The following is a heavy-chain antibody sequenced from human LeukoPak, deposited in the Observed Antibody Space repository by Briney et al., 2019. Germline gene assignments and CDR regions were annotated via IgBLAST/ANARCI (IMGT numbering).Heavy chain of an antibody. J-gene: IGHJ6*02. CDR1: GFTFSSYA. Sequence: GASLRLSCAASGFTFSSYAMSWVRQAPRKGLEWVSAISGSGGSTYYADSVKGRFTISRDNSKNTLYLQMNSLRAEDTAVYYCAKTGSSGYYYGRYYYYGMDVWGQGTTVTVSS. CDR3: AKTGSSGYYYGRYYYYGMDV. V-gene: IGHV3-23*01. CDR2: ISGSGGST. D-gene: IGHD3-22*01.